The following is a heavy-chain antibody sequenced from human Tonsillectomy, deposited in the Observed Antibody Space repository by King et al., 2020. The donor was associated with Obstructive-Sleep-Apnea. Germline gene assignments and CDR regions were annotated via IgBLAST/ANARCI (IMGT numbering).Heavy chain of an antibody. J-gene: IGHJ4*02. CDR2: IYPGDSDT. D-gene: IGHD1-14*01. CDR3: ARFVDPDADRQANFDF. CDR1: GYSFATYW. Sequence: VQLVESGAEVKKPGESLKISCKGSGYSFATYWIGWVRQMPGKGLEYMGVIYPGDSDTSYSPSFQGQVTISADKSISAAYLQWSSLKASDTAIYYCARFVDPDADRQANFDFWGQGTLVTVSS. V-gene: IGHV5-51*01.